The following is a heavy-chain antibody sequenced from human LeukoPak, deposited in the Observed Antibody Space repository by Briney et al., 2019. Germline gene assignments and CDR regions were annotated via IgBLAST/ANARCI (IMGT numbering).Heavy chain of an antibody. D-gene: IGHD5-24*01. CDR2: IYYSGST. CDR1: GGSISSYY. CDR3: ARGRRDGYNPYWYFDL. V-gene: IGHV4-59*01. J-gene: IGHJ2*01. Sequence: SETLSLTCTVSGGSISSYYWSWLRQPPGKGLEWLGYIYYSGSTNYNPSLKSRVTISVDTSKNQFSLKLSSVTAADTAVYYCARGRRDGYNPYWYFDLWGRGTLVTVSS.